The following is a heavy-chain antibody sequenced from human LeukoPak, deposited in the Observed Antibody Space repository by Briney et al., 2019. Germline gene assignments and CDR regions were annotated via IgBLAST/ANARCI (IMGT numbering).Heavy chain of an antibody. CDR3: ARGRITIY. J-gene: IGHJ4*02. CDR2: INHSGIT. Sequence: PSETLSLTCAVYGGSFSGYYWSWIRQPPGKGLEWIGEINHSGITNYNPSLKSRVTISVDTSKNQFSLKLSSVTAADTAVYYCARGRITIYWGQGTLVTVSS. V-gene: IGHV4-34*01. D-gene: IGHD3-9*01. CDR1: GGSFSGYY.